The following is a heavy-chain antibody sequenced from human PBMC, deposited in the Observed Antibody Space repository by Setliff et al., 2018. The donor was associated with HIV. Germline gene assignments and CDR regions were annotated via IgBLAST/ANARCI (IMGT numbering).Heavy chain of an antibody. CDR1: GFSFSSYA. V-gene: IGHV3-49*04. Sequence: GGSLRLSCASSGFSFSSYAMTWVRQAPGKGLEWIGFVRYETYGGTTEYAASVKGRFTISRDDSKSIAYLQMNSLKTEDTAVYYCTSAFADYAYWYFDYWGQGTLVTVSS. D-gene: IGHD2-8*02. CDR3: TSAFADYAYWYFDY. J-gene: IGHJ4*02. CDR2: VRYETYGGTT.